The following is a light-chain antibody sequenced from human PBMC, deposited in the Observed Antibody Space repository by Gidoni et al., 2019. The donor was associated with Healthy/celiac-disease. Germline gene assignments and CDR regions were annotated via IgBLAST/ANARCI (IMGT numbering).Light chain of an antibody. CDR1: QSVSSN. Sequence: EIVMTQSPATLSVSPGERATLSCRASQSVSSNLAWYQQNPGQAPRLLIYGASTRATGIPARFSGSGSGTEFTLTISSLQSEDFAVYYCQQYNNWPQGTFGPGTKVDIK. V-gene: IGKV3-15*01. CDR3: QQYNNWPQGT. J-gene: IGKJ3*01. CDR2: GAS.